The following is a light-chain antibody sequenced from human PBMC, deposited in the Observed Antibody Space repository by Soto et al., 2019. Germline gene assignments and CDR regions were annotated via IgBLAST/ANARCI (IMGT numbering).Light chain of an antibody. CDR1: SSDVGGYVY. CDR2: EVS. CDR3: SSFTTSGTLF. Sequence: QSALTQPASVSGSPGQSITISCAGTSSDVGGYVYVSWYQQHPDKAPKLILYEVSNRPSGVSNRFSGSKSGNTASLTISGLQAEDEADYFCSSFTTSGTLFFGGGTKLTVL. J-gene: IGLJ2*01. V-gene: IGLV2-14*03.